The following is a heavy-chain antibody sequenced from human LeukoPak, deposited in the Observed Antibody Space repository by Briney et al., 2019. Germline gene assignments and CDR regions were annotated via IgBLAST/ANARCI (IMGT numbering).Heavy chain of an antibody. CDR1: GFTFSNYS. CDR2: IRSSSTTI. V-gene: IGHV3-48*01. J-gene: IGHJ3*02. CDR3: ARAKRNGFDI. Sequence: GGSLRLPCEASGFTFSNYSMNWVRQAPGKGLEWVSYIRSSSTTIYYADSVKGRFTISRDNAKNSLYLQMNSLRAEDTAVYYCARAKRNGFDIWGQGTMVTVSS.